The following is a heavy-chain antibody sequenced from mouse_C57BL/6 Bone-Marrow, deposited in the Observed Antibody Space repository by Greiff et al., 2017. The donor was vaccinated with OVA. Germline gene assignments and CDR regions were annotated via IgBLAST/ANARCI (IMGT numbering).Heavy chain of an antibody. V-gene: IGHV1-69*01. CDR2: IDPSDSYT. J-gene: IGHJ3*01. CDR3: AVYDYRFAY. CDR1: GYTFTSYW. Sequence: VQLQQPGAELVMPGASVKLSCKASGYTFTSYWMHWVKQRPGQGLEWIGEIDPSDSYTNYNQKFKGKSTLTVDKSSSTAYMQLSSLTSEDSAVYYCAVYDYRFAYWGQGTLVTVSA. D-gene: IGHD2-4*01.